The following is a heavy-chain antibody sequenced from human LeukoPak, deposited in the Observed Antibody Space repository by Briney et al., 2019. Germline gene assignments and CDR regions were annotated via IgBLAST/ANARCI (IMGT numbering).Heavy chain of an antibody. J-gene: IGHJ4*02. CDR1: GFTFNNYA. CDR2: ISSSGSTI. Sequence: GGSLRLSCETSGFTFNNYAVSWVRQAPGKGLEWVSYISSSGSTIYYADSVKGRFTISRDNAKNSLYLQMNSLRAEDTAVYYCARGLSRYGHIDYWGQGTLVTVSS. D-gene: IGHD4-17*01. CDR3: ARGLSRYGHIDY. V-gene: IGHV3-11*01.